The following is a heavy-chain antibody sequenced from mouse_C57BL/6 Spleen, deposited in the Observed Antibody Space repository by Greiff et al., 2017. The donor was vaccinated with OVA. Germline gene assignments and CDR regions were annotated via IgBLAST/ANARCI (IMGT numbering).Heavy chain of an antibody. CDR3: ARYSNYDFDD. CDR2: IDPSDSYT. V-gene: IGHV1-69*01. CDR1: GYTFTSYW. D-gene: IGHD2-5*01. J-gene: IGHJ2*01. Sequence: VQLQQPGAELVMPGASVKLSCKASGYTFTSYWMHWVKQRPGQGLEWIGEIDPSDSYTNYNQKFKGKSTLTVDKSSSTAYMQLSSLTSEDSAVYYCARYSNYDFDDWGQGTTLTVSS.